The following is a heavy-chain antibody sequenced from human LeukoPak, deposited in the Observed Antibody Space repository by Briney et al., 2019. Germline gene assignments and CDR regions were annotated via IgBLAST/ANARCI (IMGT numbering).Heavy chain of an antibody. CDR1: GYTFTSSY. CDR2: INPSGGST. J-gene: IGHJ4*02. V-gene: IGHV1-46*01. CDR3: ARGPGPADDGGGYCFDY. Sequence: ASLKVSCKASGYTFTSSYLYWVRQAPGQRLECMGLINPSGGSTASAQKFQGRVTMTRDTSTSTVYMELRSLRSEDTAVYYCARGPGPADDGGGYCFDYWGQGTLVTVSP. D-gene: IGHD3-22*01.